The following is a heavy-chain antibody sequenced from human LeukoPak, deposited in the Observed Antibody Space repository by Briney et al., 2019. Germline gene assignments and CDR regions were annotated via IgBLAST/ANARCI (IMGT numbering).Heavy chain of an antibody. CDR3: ARAEGGSYYVGYYYYYYMDV. CDR2: IKQDGSEK. D-gene: IGHD1-26*01. Sequence: GGSLRLSCAASGFTFSSYWMSWVRQAPRKGLEWVANIKQDGSEKYYVDSVKGRFTISRDNAKNSLYLQMNSLRAEDTAVYYCARAEGGSYYVGYYYYYYMDVWAKGPRSPSP. CDR1: GFTFSSYW. J-gene: IGHJ6*03. V-gene: IGHV3-7*01.